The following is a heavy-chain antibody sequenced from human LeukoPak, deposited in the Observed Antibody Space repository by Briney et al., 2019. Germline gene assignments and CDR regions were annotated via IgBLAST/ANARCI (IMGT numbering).Heavy chain of an antibody. V-gene: IGHV3-48*03. D-gene: IGHD3-16*01. Sequence: PGGSLRLSSAASRFTFSSYKMNRVRQAPGKGLEWVSYISRSGSTIYYADSVKGRFTISRDNAKNSLYLQMNPLRADDTAVYSCARQWGSLSGCDPTYFDVWGKGTTVTVSS. CDR3: ARQWGSLSGCDPTYFDV. J-gene: IGHJ6*03. CDR1: RFTFSSYK. CDR2: ISRSGSTI.